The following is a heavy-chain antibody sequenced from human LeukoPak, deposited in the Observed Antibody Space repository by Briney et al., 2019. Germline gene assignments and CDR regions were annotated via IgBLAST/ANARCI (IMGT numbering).Heavy chain of an antibody. V-gene: IGHV1-18*01. CDR3: ARVDCSGGSCYSPFDY. CDR2: ISAYNGNT. J-gene: IGHJ4*02. Sequence: ASVKDSCKASGYTFTSYGISWVRQAPGQGLEWMGWISAYNGNTNYAQKLQGRVTMTTDTSTSTAYMELRSLRSDDTAVYYCARVDCSGGSCYSPFDYWGQGTLVTVSS. D-gene: IGHD2-15*01. CDR1: GYTFTSYG.